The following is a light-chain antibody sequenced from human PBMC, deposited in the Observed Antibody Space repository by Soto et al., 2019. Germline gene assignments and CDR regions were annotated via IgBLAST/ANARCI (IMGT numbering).Light chain of an antibody. CDR2: GAS. Sequence: EIVLTQSPGTLSLSPGERATLSCRASQSVSSSYLAWYQQKPGQAPRLLIYGASSRATGIPDRFSGSGSGTDFTLTISRLEPEDFAVYYCQQDGSSPHMTWTFGQWTKVEIK. V-gene: IGKV3-20*01. CDR3: QQDGSSPHMTWT. CDR1: QSVSSSY. J-gene: IGKJ1*01.